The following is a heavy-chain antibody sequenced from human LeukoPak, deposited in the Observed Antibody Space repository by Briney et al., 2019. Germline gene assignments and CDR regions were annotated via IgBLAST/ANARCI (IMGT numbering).Heavy chain of an antibody. V-gene: IGHV4-4*07. J-gene: IGHJ3*02. CDR2: IHATGST. Sequence: PSETLPLTCTVSGGPITNSYWSWIRHSAGTGMEWIGRIHATGSTDYSPSLKSRVSMSLDMPTKQFSLTLSAVTAADTATYYCARILDRDIWGQGTLVTVSP. CDR1: GGPITNSY. D-gene: IGHD3-22*01. CDR3: ARILDRDI.